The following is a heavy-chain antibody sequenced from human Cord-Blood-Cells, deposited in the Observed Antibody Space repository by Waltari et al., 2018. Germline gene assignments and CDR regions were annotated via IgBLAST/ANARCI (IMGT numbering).Heavy chain of an antibody. CDR1: GFTFSSYW. D-gene: IGHD1-20*01. CDR2: INSDGSST. V-gene: IGHV3-74*01. Sequence: EVQLVESGGGLVQPGGSLRLSCAASGFTFSSYWMHWVRQAPGKGRVWVSRINSDGSSTSYADSVKGRFTISRDNAKNTVYLQMNSLRAEDTAVYYCARDLAGYKGDAFDIWGQGTMVTVSS. CDR3: ARDLAGYKGDAFDI. J-gene: IGHJ3*02.